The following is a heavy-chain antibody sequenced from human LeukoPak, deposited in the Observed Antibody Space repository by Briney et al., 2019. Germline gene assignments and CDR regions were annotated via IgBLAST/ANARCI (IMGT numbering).Heavy chain of an antibody. CDR1: GYMFVGYH. CDR3: ARGGSWFDS. Sequence: ASVKGSCKASGYMFVGYHMNWVRQAPGQGLEWMGWVNPNNGDTNYAPKFQGRVILTRDPSISTAYLELTSLKFDDTAVYYCARGGSWFDSWGQGSLVTVSS. D-gene: IGHD3-16*01. V-gene: IGHV1-2*02. CDR2: VNPNNGDT. J-gene: IGHJ5*01.